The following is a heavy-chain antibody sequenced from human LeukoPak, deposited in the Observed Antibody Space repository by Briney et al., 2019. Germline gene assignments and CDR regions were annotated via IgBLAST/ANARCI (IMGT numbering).Heavy chain of an antibody. V-gene: IGHV4-34*01. Sequence: SETLSLTCAVYGGSFSGYYWSWIRQPPGKGLEWIGEINHSGSTNYNPSLKSRVTISVDTSKNQFSLKLSSVTAADTAVYYCARKGRSSWYYNWFDPWGQGTLVTVSS. D-gene: IGHD6-13*01. J-gene: IGHJ5*02. CDR2: INHSGST. CDR3: ARKGRSSWYYNWFDP. CDR1: GGSFSGYY.